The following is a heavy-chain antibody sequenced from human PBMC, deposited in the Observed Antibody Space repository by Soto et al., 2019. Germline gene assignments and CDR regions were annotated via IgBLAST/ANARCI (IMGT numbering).Heavy chain of an antibody. Sequence: ASVKVSCKASGYTFTSYYMHWVRQAPGQGLEWMGIINASGGSTSYAQKFQGRVTMTRDTSTSTVYMELRSLRSDDTAVYYCARDRGSYALDYWGQGTLVTVSS. CDR1: GYTFTSYY. CDR3: ARDRGSYALDY. V-gene: IGHV1-46*01. CDR2: INASGGST. D-gene: IGHD1-26*01. J-gene: IGHJ4*02.